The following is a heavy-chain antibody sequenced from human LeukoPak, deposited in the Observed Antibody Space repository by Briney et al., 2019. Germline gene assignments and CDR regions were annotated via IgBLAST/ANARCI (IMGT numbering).Heavy chain of an antibody. CDR1: GESLSNYY. CDR2: INHYGST. D-gene: IGHD3-10*01. Sequence: PSETLSLTCAVYGESLSNYYWSWIRQPPGKGLEWIGEINHYGSTNYNPSLKSRITISVDTSKNQFSVKLSSVTAADTAVYYCARLPDYYSRHGAPGWGQGTLVTVSS. V-gene: IGHV4-34*01. J-gene: IGHJ4*02. CDR3: ARLPDYYSRHGAPG.